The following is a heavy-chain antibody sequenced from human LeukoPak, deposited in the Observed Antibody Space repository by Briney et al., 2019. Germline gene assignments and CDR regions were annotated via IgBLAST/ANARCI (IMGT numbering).Heavy chain of an antibody. CDR3: ARGDSSGYYYHYFDY. D-gene: IGHD3-22*01. CDR1: GYTFTSYY. CDR2: INPSGGST. J-gene: IGHJ4*02. Sequence: ASVKVSCKASGYTFTSYYMHWVRQAPGQGLEWMGIINPSGGSTSYAQKFQGRVTMTRDTSTSTVYMELSSVTAADTAVYYCARGDSSGYYYHYFDYWGQGTLVTVSS. V-gene: IGHV1-46*01.